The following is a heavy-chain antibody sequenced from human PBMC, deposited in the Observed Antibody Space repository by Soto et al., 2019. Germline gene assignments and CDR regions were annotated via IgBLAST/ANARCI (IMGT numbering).Heavy chain of an antibody. Sequence: GGSLRLSCTASGFTFSMYWMHWVRQVPGKGPEWVSRISDDGGRADYADSVKGRFTISRDNAKNTLYLEMHVLRADNTAVYYCTRGPRPSSVGTGAFWGQGTPVTVSS. CDR1: GFTFSMYW. V-gene: IGHV3-74*01. J-gene: IGHJ4*02. CDR3: TRGPRPSSVGTGAF. CDR2: ISDDGGRA. D-gene: IGHD3-10*01.